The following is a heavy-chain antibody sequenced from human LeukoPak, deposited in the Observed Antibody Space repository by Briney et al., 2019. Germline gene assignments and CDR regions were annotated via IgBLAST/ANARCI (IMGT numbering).Heavy chain of an antibody. Sequence: SETLSLTCTVSNGSISGYYWIWIRQPPGKGLEWIGYISYSGSTDYNPSLKSRVSISADTSTNQLSLKLGSVTAADTAVYYCARGKEVITMLRGLKPGYYFDYWGQGTLVTVSS. CDR3: ARGKEVITMLRGLKPGYYFDY. J-gene: IGHJ4*02. CDR1: NGSISGYY. V-gene: IGHV4-59*01. CDR2: ISYSGST. D-gene: IGHD3-10*01.